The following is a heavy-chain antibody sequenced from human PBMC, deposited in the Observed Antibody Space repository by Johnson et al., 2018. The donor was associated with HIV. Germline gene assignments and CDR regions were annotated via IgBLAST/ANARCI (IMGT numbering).Heavy chain of an antibody. D-gene: IGHD1-26*01. Sequence: VQLVGSGGGLVQPGGSLQLSCAASGFTFSGSSMHWFLQASVYGLEWVVRISSKPYSYATASAASVPGRFTIASDDSKNTAYLQMNSLRAEDTAVYYCAKDSPGWLVGAIGEDAFDIWGQGTMVTVSS. V-gene: IGHV3-73*02. CDR2: ISSKPYSYAT. J-gene: IGHJ3*02. CDR1: GFTFSGSS. CDR3: AKDSPGWLVGAIGEDAFDI.